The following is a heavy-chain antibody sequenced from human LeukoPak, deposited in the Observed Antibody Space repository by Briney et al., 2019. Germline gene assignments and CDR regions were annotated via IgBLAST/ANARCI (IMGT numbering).Heavy chain of an antibody. CDR2: ISYSVTT. D-gene: IGHD1-26*01. V-gene: IGHV4-39*01. J-gene: IGHJ4*02. CDR3: ARHLRGATIYLDY. CDR1: GGSISTSSYY. Sequence: SETLSLTCTVSGGSISTSSYYWAWIRQPPGKGLEWIGSISYSVTTYYNPSLKSRVTISVDTSKNQFSLKLSSVTAADTAIYYCARHLRGATIYLDYWGQGTLVTVSS.